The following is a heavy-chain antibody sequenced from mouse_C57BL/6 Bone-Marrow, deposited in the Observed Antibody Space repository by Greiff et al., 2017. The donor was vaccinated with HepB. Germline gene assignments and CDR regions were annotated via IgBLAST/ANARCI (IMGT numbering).Heavy chain of an antibody. Sequence: QVQLQQSGAELVKPGASVKLSCKASGYTFTEYTIHWVKQRSGQGLEWIGWFYPGSGSIKYNEKFKDKATLTADKSSSTVYMELSRLTAEDSAVYLCARHEDRGNIGIYYGYPAWFAYWGQGTLVTVSA. D-gene: IGHD2-2*01. CDR2: FYPGSGSI. CDR3: ARHEDRGNIGIYYGYPAWFAY. V-gene: IGHV1-62-2*01. J-gene: IGHJ3*01. CDR1: GYTFTEYT.